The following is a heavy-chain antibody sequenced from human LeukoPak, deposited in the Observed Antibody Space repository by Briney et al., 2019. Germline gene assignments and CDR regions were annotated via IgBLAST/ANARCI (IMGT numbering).Heavy chain of an antibody. CDR1: GFTFSSYG. D-gene: IGHD3-22*01. CDR2: IWYDGSNK. J-gene: IGHJ4*02. V-gene: IGHV3-30*19. Sequence: PGGSLRLSCAASGFTFSSYGMHWVRQAPGKGLEWVAVIWYDGSNKYYADSVKGRFTISRDNSKNTLYLQMNSLRAEDTAVYYCARAGITMIVVVITLDYWGQGTLVTVSS. CDR3: ARAGITMIVVVITLDY.